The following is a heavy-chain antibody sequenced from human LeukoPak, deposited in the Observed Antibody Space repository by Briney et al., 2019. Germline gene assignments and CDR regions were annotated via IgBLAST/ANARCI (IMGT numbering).Heavy chain of an antibody. V-gene: IGHV3-23*01. CDR3: AKERPFCGGDCYSETGGFDY. D-gene: IGHD2-21*02. CDR1: GFTFSNHG. Sequence: GGSLRLSCAASGFTFSNHGMSWVRQAPGKGLEWVSAISGSGGSTYYADSVKGRFTISRDNSKNTLYVQMNSLRAEDTAVYYCAKERPFCGGDCYSETGGFDYWGQGTLVTVSS. CDR2: ISGSGGST. J-gene: IGHJ4*02.